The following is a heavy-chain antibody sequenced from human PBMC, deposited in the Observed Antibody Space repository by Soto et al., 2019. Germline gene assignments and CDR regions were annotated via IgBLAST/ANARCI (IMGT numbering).Heavy chain of an antibody. CDR1: GHTFTGYY. J-gene: IGHJ6*02. D-gene: IGHD3-3*01. Sequence: ASVKVSCKASGHTFTGYYMHWVRQAPGQGLEWMGWINPNSGGTNYAQKFQGWVTMTRDTSISTAYMELSRLRSDDTAVYYCARGWDFWSGPYGMDVWGQGTTVTVSS. CDR3: ARGWDFWSGPYGMDV. CDR2: INPNSGGT. V-gene: IGHV1-2*04.